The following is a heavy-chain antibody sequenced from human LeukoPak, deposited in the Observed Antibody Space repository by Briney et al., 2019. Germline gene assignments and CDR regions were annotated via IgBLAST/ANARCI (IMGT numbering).Heavy chain of an antibody. J-gene: IGHJ4*02. CDR3: ARSQQTYYYDSSGYCTFDY. CDR1: GGSFSGYY. D-gene: IGHD3-22*01. CDR2: INHSGST. Sequence: PSETLSLTCAVYGGSFSGYYWSWTRQPPGKGLEWIGEINHSGSTNYNPSLKSRVTISVDTSKNQFSLKLSSVTAADTAVYYCARSQQTYYYDSSGYCTFDYWGQGTLVTVSS. V-gene: IGHV4-34*01.